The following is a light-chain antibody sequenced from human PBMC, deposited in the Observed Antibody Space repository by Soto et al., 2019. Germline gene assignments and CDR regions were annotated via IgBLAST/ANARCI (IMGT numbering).Light chain of an antibody. J-gene: IGKJ3*01. CDR3: QQLIT. CDR2: AAS. V-gene: IGKV1-9*01. Sequence: DIQLTQSPSFLSASVGDRVTITCPASQGISSYLAWYQQKPGKAPKLLIYAASTLQTGVPSRFSGIGSGTEFTLTISSLQTKDFAAYYCQQLITFGPGTKVDIK. CDR1: QGISSY.